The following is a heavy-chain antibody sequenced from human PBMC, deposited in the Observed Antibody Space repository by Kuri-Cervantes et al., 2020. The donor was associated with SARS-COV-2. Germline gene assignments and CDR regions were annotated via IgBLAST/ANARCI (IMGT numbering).Heavy chain of an antibody. CDR1: GYSFTSYW. CDR2: IYPGDSDT. D-gene: IGHD4-17*01. J-gene: IGHJ6*02. Sequence: GESLKISCKGSGYSFTSYWIGWVRQMPGKGLEWMGIIYPGDSDTRYSPSFQGHVTISADKSISTAYLQWSSLKASDTAMYDCARRSTVTKYYYGMDVWGQGTTVTVSS. CDR3: ARRSTVTKYYYGMDV. V-gene: IGHV5-51*01.